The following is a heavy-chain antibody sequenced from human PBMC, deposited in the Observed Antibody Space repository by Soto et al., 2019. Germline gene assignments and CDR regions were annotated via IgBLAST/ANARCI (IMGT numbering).Heavy chain of an antibody. D-gene: IGHD2-15*01. Sequence: EVQLVESGGGLVQPGRSLRLSCAASGFTFDDYAMHWVRQAPGKGLEWVSGISWNSGSIGYADSVKGRFTISRDNAKNSLYLQMNSLRAEDTALYYCAKMVVAAIQDAFDIWGQGTMVTVSS. CDR2: ISWNSGSI. CDR1: GFTFDDYA. CDR3: AKMVVAAIQDAFDI. V-gene: IGHV3-9*01. J-gene: IGHJ3*02.